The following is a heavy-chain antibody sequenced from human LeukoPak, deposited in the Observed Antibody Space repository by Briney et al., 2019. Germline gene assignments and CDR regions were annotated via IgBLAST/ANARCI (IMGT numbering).Heavy chain of an antibody. D-gene: IGHD2-15*01. CDR2: IYSGGST. V-gene: IGHV3-66*02. CDR3: AREDCGGGSCSNDY. J-gene: IGHJ4*02. CDR1: GFTVSSNY. Sequence: PGGSLRLSCAASGFTVSSNYMSWVRQAPGKGLEWVSVIYSGGSTYYADSVKGRFTISRDNSKNTLYLQMNSLRAEDTAVYYCAREDCGGGSCSNDYWGQGTLVTVSS.